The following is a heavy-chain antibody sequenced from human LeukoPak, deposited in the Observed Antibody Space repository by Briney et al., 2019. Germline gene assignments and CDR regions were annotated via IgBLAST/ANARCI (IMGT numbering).Heavy chain of an antibody. V-gene: IGHV3-21*04. CDR1: GFTFSSYS. CDR3: AKARPKGRSYYSYFDY. J-gene: IGHJ4*02. CDR2: ISSSSSYI. Sequence: GGSLRLSCAASGFTFSSYSMNWVRQAPGKGLEWVSSISSSSSYIYYADSVKGRFTISRDNAKNSLYLQMNSLRAEDTAVYYCAKARPKGRSYYSYFDYWGQGTLVTVSS. D-gene: IGHD1-26*01.